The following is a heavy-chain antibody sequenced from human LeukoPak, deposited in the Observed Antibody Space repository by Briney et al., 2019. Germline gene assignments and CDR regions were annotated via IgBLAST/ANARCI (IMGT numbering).Heavy chain of an antibody. J-gene: IGHJ6*02. D-gene: IGHD3-22*01. V-gene: IGHV1-69*13. CDR3: AREHYYDSSGYPKTHYYYYGMDV. CDR2: IIPIFGTA. CDR1: GGTFSSYA. Sequence: ASVKVSCKASGGTFSSYAISWVRQAPGQGLEWMGGIIPIFGTANYAQKFQGRVTITADGSTSTAYMELSSLRSEDTAVYYCAREHYYDSSGYPKTHYYYYGMDVWGQGTTVTVSS.